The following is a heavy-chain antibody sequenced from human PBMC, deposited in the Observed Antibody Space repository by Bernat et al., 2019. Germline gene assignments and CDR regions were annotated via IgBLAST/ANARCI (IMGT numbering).Heavy chain of an antibody. CDR3: ARVCGERTMVRGVRGYYFDY. J-gene: IGHJ4*02. CDR1: GGSISSCCYY. CDR2: IYYSGST. Sequence: QVQLQESGPGLVKPSQTLSLTCTVSGGSISSCCYYWSWIRQHPGKGLEWIGYIYYSGSTYYNPSLKSRVTISVDTSKNQFSLKLSSVTAADTAVYYCARVCGERTMVRGVRGYYFDYWGQGTLVTVSS. D-gene: IGHD3-10*01. V-gene: IGHV4-31*03.